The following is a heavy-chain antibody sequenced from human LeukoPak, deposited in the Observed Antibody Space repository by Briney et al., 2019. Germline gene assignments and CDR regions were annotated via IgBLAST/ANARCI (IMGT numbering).Heavy chain of an antibody. D-gene: IGHD3-3*01. J-gene: IGHJ4*02. Sequence: PSVTLSLTCAVYGGSFSGHYWSWIPQPPGKGLEWIGEFNHSGSTNYNPSLESRVTISVDTSKNHFSLKLNSVTAADTAVYYCASGQYYDLWSGYYVDWGQGTLVTVSA. V-gene: IGHV4-34*01. CDR3: ASGQYYDLWSGYYVD. CDR2: FNHSGST. CDR1: GGSFSGHY.